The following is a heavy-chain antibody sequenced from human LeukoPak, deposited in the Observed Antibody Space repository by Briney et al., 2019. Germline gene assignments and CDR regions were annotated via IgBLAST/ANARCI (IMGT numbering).Heavy chain of an antibody. CDR1: GFTFSSYA. CDR3: AREGYDSGLGNDY. Sequence: GGSLRLSCAASGFTFSSYAMSWVRQAPGKGLEWVSSISSSSSYIYYADSVKGRFTISRDNAKNSLYLQMNSLRAEDTAVYYCAREGYDSGLGNDYWGQGTLVTVSS. CDR2: ISSSSSYI. J-gene: IGHJ4*02. D-gene: IGHD5-12*01. V-gene: IGHV3-21*01.